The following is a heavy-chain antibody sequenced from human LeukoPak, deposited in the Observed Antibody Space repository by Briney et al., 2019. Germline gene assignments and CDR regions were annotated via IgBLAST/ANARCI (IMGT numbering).Heavy chain of an antibody. CDR3: ARDRKGYGSGSYYNDY. J-gene: IGHJ4*02. Sequence: SVKVSCKASGGTFSSYAISWVRQAPGQGLEWMGGIIPIFGTANYAQKFQGRVTITADKSTSTAYMELSSLRSEDTAVYYCARDRKGYGSGSYYNDYWGQGTLVTVSS. V-gene: IGHV1-69*06. D-gene: IGHD3-10*01. CDR2: IIPIFGTA. CDR1: GGTFSSYA.